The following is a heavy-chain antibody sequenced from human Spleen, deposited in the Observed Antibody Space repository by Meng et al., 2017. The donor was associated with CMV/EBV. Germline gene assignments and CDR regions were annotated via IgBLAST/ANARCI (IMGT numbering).Heavy chain of an antibody. D-gene: IGHD3-22*01. J-gene: IGHJ4*02. CDR1: GFTFSSYA. CDR3: AKPYHHDSSGYEPYFDY. V-gene: IGHV3-23*01. Sequence: GGSLRLSCAASGFTFSSYAMFWVRQAPGKGLEWVSTIRGSGGSTFYADSVKGRFTISRDNSKNTLYLQMNSLRAEDTAVYYCAKPYHHDSSGYEPYFDYWGQGTLVTVSS. CDR2: IRGSGGST.